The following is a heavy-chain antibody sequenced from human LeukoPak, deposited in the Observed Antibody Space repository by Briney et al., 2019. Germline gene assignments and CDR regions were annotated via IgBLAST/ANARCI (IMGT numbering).Heavy chain of an antibody. CDR3: TRDSYYASGNYYRIDH. CDR2: INANSGDT. Sequence: GASVKVSFKASGYTFTVYYIHWVRQAPGQGLEWMGWINANSGDTRYAQNFQGRVTMTRDTSISTAYMELSRLSSDDTAVYYCTRDSYYASGNYYRIDHWGQGTLVTVSS. D-gene: IGHD3-10*01. V-gene: IGHV1-2*02. J-gene: IGHJ4*02. CDR1: GYTFTVYY.